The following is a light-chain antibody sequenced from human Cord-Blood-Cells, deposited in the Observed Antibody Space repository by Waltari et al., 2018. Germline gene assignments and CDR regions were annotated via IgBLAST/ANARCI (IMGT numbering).Light chain of an antibody. CDR1: SSDVGRYNH. V-gene: IGLV2-23*01. Sequence: QSALTQPASVSGSPGQSITIPCTGTSSDVGRYNHFSWYQQHPGKAPKLMIYEGSKRPSGVSNRFSGSKSGNTASLTISGLQAEDEADYYCCSYAGSSTWVFGGGTKLTVL. CDR3: CSYAGSSTWV. CDR2: EGS. J-gene: IGLJ3*02.